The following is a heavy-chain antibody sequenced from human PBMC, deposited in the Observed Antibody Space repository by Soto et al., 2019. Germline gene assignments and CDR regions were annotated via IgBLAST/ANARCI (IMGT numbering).Heavy chain of an antibody. CDR2: ITYSGNT. CDR1: GGSVSSVGYY. D-gene: IGHD2-8*01. CDR3: VRGGSCTNGVCSVFDY. J-gene: IGHJ4*02. V-gene: IGHV4-31*03. Sequence: PSETLSLTCTVSGGSVSSVGYYWSWIRQHPGKGLEWIGYITYSGNTYYNPSLESRVTMSADTSKYQFSLKLSSVTAADTAVYFCVRGGSCTNGVCSVFDYWGQGTLVTGLL.